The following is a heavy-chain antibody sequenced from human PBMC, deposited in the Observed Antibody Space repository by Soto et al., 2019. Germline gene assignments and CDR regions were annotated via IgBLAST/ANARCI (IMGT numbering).Heavy chain of an antibody. J-gene: IGHJ5*02. V-gene: IGHV4-39*01. Sequence: QVQLEESGPRLVRPSETLSLTCTVSGGSISSSSYYWGWIRQSPGKGREWIGSIYYRGNTYYNASLKSRVTISVDTSKNQFYLKLTSVTAADTAVYYCARPQGTTSMYQWFDPWGQGTLVTVSS. CDR3: ARPQGTTSMYQWFDP. CDR1: GGSISSSSYY. D-gene: IGHD4-17*01. CDR2: IYYRGNT.